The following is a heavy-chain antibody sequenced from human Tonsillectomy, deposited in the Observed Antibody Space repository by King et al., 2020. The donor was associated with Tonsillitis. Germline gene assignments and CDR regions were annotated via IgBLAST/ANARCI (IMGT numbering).Heavy chain of an antibody. CDR1: GFTFSIYD. J-gene: IGHJ4*02. Sequence: VQLVESGGGLVKPGGSLRISCAASGFTFSIYDLNWVRQAPGKGLEWVSSLSSGSTFIYYADSVKGRFTISRDNAKNSLYLQMNSLRAEDTGVYYCERGSSSGLNTYHFDYWGQGTLVTVSS. CDR3: ERGSSSGLNTYHFDY. D-gene: IGHD1-26*01. CDR2: LSSGSTFI. V-gene: IGHV3-21*01.